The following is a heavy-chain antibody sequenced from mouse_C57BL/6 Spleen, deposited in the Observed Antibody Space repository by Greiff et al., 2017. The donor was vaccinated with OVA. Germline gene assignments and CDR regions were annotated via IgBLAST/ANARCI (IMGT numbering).Heavy chain of an antibody. V-gene: IGHV1-59*01. CDR2: IDPSDSYT. Sequence: VQLQQPGAELVRPGTSVKLSCKASGYTFTSYWMHWVKQRPGQGLEWIGVIDPSDSYTNYNQKFKGKATLTVDTSSSTAYMQLSSLTSEDSAVYYCASYYAMDYWGQGTSVTVSS. CDR3: ASYYAMDY. CDR1: GYTFTSYW. J-gene: IGHJ4*01.